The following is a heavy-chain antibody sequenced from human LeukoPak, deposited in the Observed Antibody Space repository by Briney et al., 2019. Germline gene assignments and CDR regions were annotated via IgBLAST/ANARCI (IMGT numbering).Heavy chain of an antibody. D-gene: IGHD1-26*01. CDR2: ISSYNGNT. V-gene: IGHV1-18*01. CDR1: GYSFTTYG. Sequence: GSSVHVSCKASGYSFTTYGIYWLRQAPGQGLEWMGWISSYNGNTKYAQNIQDRVTMTTDTSTSTAYMELRSLRSDDTAVYYCARDAGSYAMDYWGQGNLVTVSS. J-gene: IGHJ4*02. CDR3: ARDAGSYAMDY.